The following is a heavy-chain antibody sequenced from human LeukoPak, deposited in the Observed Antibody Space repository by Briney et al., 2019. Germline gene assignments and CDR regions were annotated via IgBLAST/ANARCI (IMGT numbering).Heavy chain of an antibody. V-gene: IGHV3-30*18. CDR2: ISYDGSNK. CDR3: AKDARTYSYGSEY. Sequence: GGSLRLSCAASGFTFSSCGMHWVRQAPGKGLEWVAVISYDGSNKYYADSVKGRFTISRDNSKNTLYLQMNSLRAEDTAVYYCAKDARTYSYGSEYWGQGTTVTVSS. J-gene: IGHJ4*02. CDR1: GFTFSSCG. D-gene: IGHD5-18*01.